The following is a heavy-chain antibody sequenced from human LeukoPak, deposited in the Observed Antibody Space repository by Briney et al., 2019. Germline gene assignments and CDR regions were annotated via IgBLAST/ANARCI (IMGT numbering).Heavy chain of an antibody. D-gene: IGHD3-10*01. CDR3: ARGAEVATYYSNMDV. CDR2: MNPNSGNT. CDR1: GYTFTSYG. V-gene: IGHV1-8*02. Sequence: GASVKVSCTVSGYTFTSYGISWVRQAPGQGLEWMGWMNPNSGNTGYAQKFQGRVNMTRNTSISTAYMELSSLRSEDTAVYYCARGAEVATYYSNMDVWGKGTTVTVSS. J-gene: IGHJ6*03.